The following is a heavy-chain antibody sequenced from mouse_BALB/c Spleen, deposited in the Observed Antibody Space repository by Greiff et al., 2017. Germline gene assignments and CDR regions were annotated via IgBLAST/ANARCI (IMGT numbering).Heavy chain of an antibody. J-gene: IGHJ2*01. V-gene: IGHV1-4*02. CDR2: INPSSGYT. CDR1: GYTFTSYT. Sequence: QVQLKQSAAELARPGASVKMSCKASGYTFTSYTMHWVKQRPGQGLEWIGYINPSSGYTEYNQKFKDKTTLTADKSSSTAYMQLSSLTSEDSAVYYCARGGQLGLRYYWGQGTTLTVSS. D-gene: IGHD3-2*01. CDR3: ARGGQLGLRYY.